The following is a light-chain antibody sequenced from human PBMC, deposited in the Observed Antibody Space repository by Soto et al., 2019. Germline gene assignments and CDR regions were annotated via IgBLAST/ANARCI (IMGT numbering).Light chain of an antibody. J-gene: IGKJ1*01. CDR3: QQYGSSSET. CDR2: GAS. CDR1: QTVTNNY. V-gene: IGKV3-20*01. Sequence: MVLTQSPGTLSLSPGERASLSCRASQTVTNNYVAWYQQKPGQAPRLLIYGASGRATGTPDRFSGSGSGTEFALTISRLEPEDFAVYYCQQYGSSSETFGQGTKVEIK.